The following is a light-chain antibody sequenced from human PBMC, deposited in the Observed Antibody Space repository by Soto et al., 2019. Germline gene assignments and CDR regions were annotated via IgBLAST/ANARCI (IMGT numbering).Light chain of an antibody. CDR2: GAS. Sequence: EIVLTQSPGTLSVSPGERATLSCRASQSVSSKLAWYQQKPGQAPRLLFYGASTGATGIPARFSGSGSETEVTLSSSSMQSEDVAVYYCQQYKNWPATFGQGTKVEIK. V-gene: IGKV3-15*01. J-gene: IGKJ1*01. CDR3: QQYKNWPAT. CDR1: QSVSSK.